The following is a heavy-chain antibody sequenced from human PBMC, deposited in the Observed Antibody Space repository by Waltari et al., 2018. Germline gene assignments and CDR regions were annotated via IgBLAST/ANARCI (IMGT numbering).Heavy chain of an antibody. V-gene: IGHV1-2*06. CDR2: INPNRGGT. D-gene: IGHD2-8*02. CDR1: GYTFTGYY. Sequence: QVQLVQSGAEVKKPGASVKVSCKASGYTFTGYYMHWVRPAPGQGLEWMGRINPNRGGTNYAQKCQGRVTMTRETSISTAYMELSRLRSDDTAVYYWARASGCTGGVCSVAWFDPWGQGTLVTVSS. J-gene: IGHJ5*02. CDR3: ARASGCTGGVCSVAWFDP.